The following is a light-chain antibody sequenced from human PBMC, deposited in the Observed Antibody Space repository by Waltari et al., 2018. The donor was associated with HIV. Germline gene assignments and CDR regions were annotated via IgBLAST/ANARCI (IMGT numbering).Light chain of an antibody. CDR2: WAS. J-gene: IGKJ2*01. V-gene: IGKV4-1*01. CDR3: QQHYTTPYT. Sequence: DIVMTQSPDSLALSLGERATINCKSNQSVLYSSNNKNFLAWYQQQSGQRPKLLVYWASTRESGVPDRFSGSGSGTDFTLTISSLQAEDVAVYFCQQHYTTPYTFGQGTKLEIK. CDR1: QSVLYSSNNKNF.